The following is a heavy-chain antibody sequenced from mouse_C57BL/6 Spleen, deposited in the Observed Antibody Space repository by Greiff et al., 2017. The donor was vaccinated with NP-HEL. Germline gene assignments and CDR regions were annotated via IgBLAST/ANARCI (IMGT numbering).Heavy chain of an antibody. J-gene: IGHJ2*01. CDR3: ASKGGRPKLGLDY. V-gene: IGHV1-9*01. D-gene: IGHD4-1*01. Sequence: VQLQQSGAELMKPGASVKLSCKATGYTFTGYWIEWVKQRPGHGLEWIGEILPGSGSTNYNEKFKGKATFTADTSSNTAYMQLSSLTTEDSAIYDGASKGGRPKLGLDYWGQGTTLTVSS. CDR1: GYTFTGYW. CDR2: ILPGSGST.